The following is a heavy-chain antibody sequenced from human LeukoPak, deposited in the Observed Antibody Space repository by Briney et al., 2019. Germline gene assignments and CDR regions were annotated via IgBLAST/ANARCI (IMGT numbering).Heavy chain of an antibody. CDR2: IYYSGST. D-gene: IGHD6-13*01. V-gene: IGHV4-59*12. Sequence: TSSETLSLTCTVSGGSISSYYWSWIRQPPGKGLEWIGYIYYSGSTNYNPSLKSRVTISVDTSKNQFSLKLSSVTAADTAVYYCARGGKPNSREVLDAFDIWGQGTMVTVSS. CDR1: GGSISSYY. J-gene: IGHJ3*02. CDR3: ARGGKPNSREVLDAFDI.